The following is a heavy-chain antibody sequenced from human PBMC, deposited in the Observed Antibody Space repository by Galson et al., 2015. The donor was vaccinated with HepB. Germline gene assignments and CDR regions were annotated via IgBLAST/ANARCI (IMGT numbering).Heavy chain of an antibody. CDR3: ARGYCSRNSCYLVDP. CDR2: INPYSGDT. Sequence: SVKVSCKASGYTFTGYCMRWVRQAPGQGLEWMRRINPYSGDTNYAQKFQGRVTMTRDTSISTAYMELSSLRSDDTAVYYCARGYCSRNSCYLVDPWGQGTTVTVSS. CDR1: GYTFTGYC. D-gene: IGHD2-2*01. J-gene: IGHJ5*01. V-gene: IGHV1-2*06.